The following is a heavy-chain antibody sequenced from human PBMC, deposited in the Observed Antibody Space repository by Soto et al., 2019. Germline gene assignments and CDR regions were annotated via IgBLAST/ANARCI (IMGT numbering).Heavy chain of an antibody. Sequence: SDTLNLTCTVSGCSVSSGSYYWSWIRQPPGKGLEWIGNIYQSGTTDYNPSLKSRVTISVDRSKNQFSLKLSSVTAADTAVYYCARDNRSGYYFDYWGQGTLVTVSS. CDR3: ARDNRSGYYFDY. CDR2: IYQSGTT. CDR1: GCSVSSGSYY. J-gene: IGHJ4*02. D-gene: IGHD3-22*01. V-gene: IGHV4-30-2*01.